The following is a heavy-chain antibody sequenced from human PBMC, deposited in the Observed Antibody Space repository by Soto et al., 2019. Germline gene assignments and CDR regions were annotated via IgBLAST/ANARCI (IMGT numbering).Heavy chain of an antibody. CDR1: GYTFTSYG. CDR2: ISSYNGNT. J-gene: IGHJ6*02. Sequence: QVQLVQSGAEVKNPGASVKVSCKASGYTFTSYGISWVRQAPGQGLEWMGWISSYNGNTNYAQKLQGRVTMTTDTSTSTAYMERRRLRSYETDVYYCARAAPYYYGSGSWADYSYGMDVWGPGTTVTVSS. D-gene: IGHD3-10*01. V-gene: IGHV1-18*01. CDR3: ARAAPYYYGSGSWADYSYGMDV.